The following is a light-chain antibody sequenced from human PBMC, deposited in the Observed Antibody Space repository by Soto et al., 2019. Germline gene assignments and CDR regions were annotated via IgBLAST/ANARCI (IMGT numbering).Light chain of an antibody. CDR1: STNIGRNT. Sequence: QSVLTQTPSASGTPGQRVSISCSGSSTNIGRNTVIGYQQVPGTTPKVLIYSNRQRPSGVPDRFSGSKSGTSASLAISGLQSDDEADYYCAAWDDSHNGVVFGGGTKLTVL. J-gene: IGLJ2*01. V-gene: IGLV1-44*01. CDR3: AAWDDSHNGVV. CDR2: SNR.